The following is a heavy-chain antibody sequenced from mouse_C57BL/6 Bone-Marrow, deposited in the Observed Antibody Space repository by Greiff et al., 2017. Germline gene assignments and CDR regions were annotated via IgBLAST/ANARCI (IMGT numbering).Heavy chain of an antibody. CDR2: FLPGSGST. D-gene: IGHD2-4*01. CDR3: ASYDDYDVWFAY. CDR1: GYTFTGYW. V-gene: IGHV1-9*01. J-gene: IGHJ3*01. Sequence: QVQLQQSGAELMKPGASVKLSCKATGYTFTGYWIEWVKQRPGHGLEWIGEFLPGSGSTNYNEKFTGKATFTADTSSNTAYMQLSCLTTEDSAIYYCASYDDYDVWFAYWGQGTLVTVSA.